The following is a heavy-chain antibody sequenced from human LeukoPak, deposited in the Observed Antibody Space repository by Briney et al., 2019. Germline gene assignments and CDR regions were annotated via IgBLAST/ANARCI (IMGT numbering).Heavy chain of an antibody. CDR2: INAHTGET. V-gene: IGHV1-2*02. CDR1: GYIFTNYN. Sequence: ASVKVSCKASGYIFTNYNLHWVRQDPGQGLEYMGWINAHTGETKYAQKFQGRVTMTRDTSISIAYMEVNRLTSDDTAVFYCARDYDSWGQGTLVTVSS. J-gene: IGHJ5*01. CDR3: ARDYDS.